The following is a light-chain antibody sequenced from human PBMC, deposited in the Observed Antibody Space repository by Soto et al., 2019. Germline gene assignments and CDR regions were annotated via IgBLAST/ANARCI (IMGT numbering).Light chain of an antibody. Sequence: DIQMTQSPSTLSASVGDRVTITCRASQSISSWLAWYQQKPGKAPKLLIYDASSLESGVPSRFSGSGSGTECTLTSSSLQPDYFATYHCQQYNSYPYTFGQRTKLEI. V-gene: IGKV1-5*01. CDR3: QQYNSYPYT. J-gene: IGKJ2*01. CDR2: DAS. CDR1: QSISSW.